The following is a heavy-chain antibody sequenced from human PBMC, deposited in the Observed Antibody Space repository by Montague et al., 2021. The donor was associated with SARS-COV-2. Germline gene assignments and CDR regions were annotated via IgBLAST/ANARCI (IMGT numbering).Heavy chain of an antibody. CDR1: GGSISSSSYY. CDR3: ATLEDHHGVLSSALDV. J-gene: IGHJ6*02. CDR2: IYYSGST. D-gene: IGHD2-8*02. Sequence: SETLSLTCTVSGGSISSSSYYWAWIRQPPGKGLEWIGSIYYSGSTYYNPSLKSRVIISVDTSKNQLSLKLTSVTAADTAVYYCATLEDHHGVLSSALDVWGQGTLVSVSS. V-gene: IGHV4-39*07.